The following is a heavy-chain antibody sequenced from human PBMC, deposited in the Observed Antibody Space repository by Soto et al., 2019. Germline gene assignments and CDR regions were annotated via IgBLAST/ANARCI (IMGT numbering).Heavy chain of an antibody. Sequence: SESLSHTCIVASSALNSSSYYRGWIRQPPEKGLEWIGSIYYSGSTYYNPSLKSRVTISVDTSKNQFSLKLSSVTAADTAVYYCARRVITRTPYFDYWGQGTLVTSPQ. CDR1: SSALNSSSYY. V-gene: IGHV4-39*01. D-gene: IGHD3-22*01. CDR3: ARRVITRTPYFDY. CDR2: IYYSGST. J-gene: IGHJ4*02.